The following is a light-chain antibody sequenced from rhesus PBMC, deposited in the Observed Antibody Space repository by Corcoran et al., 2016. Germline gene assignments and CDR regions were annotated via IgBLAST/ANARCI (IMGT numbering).Light chain of an antibody. CDR1: SSNIGGYDR. J-gene: IGLJ1*01. CDR3: CSYAGSNTYI. CDR2: EVS. V-gene: IGLV2-13*03. Sequence: QAAPTQSPSVSGSPGQSVTISCTGTSSNIGGYDRVSWYQQHPGKAPKLMIYEVSKRPSGVSDRFSGSKSGNTASLTISRLQAEDEADYYCCSYAGSNTYIFASGTLLTVL.